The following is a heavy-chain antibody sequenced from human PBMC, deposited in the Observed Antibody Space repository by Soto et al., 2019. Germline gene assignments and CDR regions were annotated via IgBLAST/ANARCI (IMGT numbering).Heavy chain of an antibody. CDR3: TAPRDEYGSGVSWFTYGMDI. V-gene: IGHV3-23*01. CDR2: LDGAGGST. Sequence: GGSLRLSCLASGFTFSDYAMAWVRHVPGRGLEWVASLDGAGGSTYYADSVRGRFTISRDNSQNTLFLQMKRLTVDDTAIYYCTAPRDEYGSGVSWFTYGMDIWGQGTTVTVS. J-gene: IGHJ6*02. D-gene: IGHD3-10*01. CDR1: GFTFSDYA.